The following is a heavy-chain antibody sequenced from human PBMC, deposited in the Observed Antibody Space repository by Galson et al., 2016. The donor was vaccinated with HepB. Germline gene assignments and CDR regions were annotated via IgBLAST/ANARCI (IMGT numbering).Heavy chain of an antibody. CDR3: TGQDYNWNYVNYYSYSMDV. CDR1: GFSFRNAW. J-gene: IGHJ6*03. CDR2: IKSKTDHGTT. V-gene: IGHV3-15*01. Sequence: SLRLSCAASGFSFRNAWMSWVRQAPGKGLEWVGRIKSKTDHGTTDYTAPVKGRFTISRDDSKNTLYLQMNSLKTEDTAVYYCTGQDYNWNYVNYYSYSMDVWGKGTTVTVSS. D-gene: IGHD1-7*01.